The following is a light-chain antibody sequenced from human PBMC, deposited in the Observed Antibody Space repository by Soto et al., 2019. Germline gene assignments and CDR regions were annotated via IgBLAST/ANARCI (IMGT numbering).Light chain of an antibody. CDR3: AAWDDSLCGRV. J-gene: IGLJ1*01. CDR1: RSNIGSNP. V-gene: IGLV1-44*01. CDR2: SNN. Sequence: QSVLTQPPSASGTPGQRVTISCSGSRSNIGSNPVNWYQQLPGTAPKLLIDSNNQRPSGVPDRFSGSRSGTSASLAISGLQSEDEADYYCAAWDDSLCGRVFGTGTKVTVL.